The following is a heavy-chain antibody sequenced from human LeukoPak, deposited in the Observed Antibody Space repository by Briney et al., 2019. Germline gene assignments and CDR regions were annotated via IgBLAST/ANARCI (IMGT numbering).Heavy chain of an antibody. V-gene: IGHV4-39*01. CDR3: ARHALNDACFDY. Sequence: PSETLSLTCTVSGGSISSSSYYWGWIRQPPGKGREWLGSIYYSGSTYYNPSLKSRVTISVDTSKNQFSLKLSSVTAADTAVYYCARHALNDACFDYWGQGTLVTVSS. CDR1: GGSISSSSYY. D-gene: IGHD2-2*01. J-gene: IGHJ4*02. CDR2: IYYSGST.